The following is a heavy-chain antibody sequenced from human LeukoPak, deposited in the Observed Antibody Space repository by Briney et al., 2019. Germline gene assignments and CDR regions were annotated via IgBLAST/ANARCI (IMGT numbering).Heavy chain of an antibody. J-gene: IGHJ5*02. CDR1: GDSVSSNIAA. CDR3: ARESAIAVAGSSSLDP. V-gene: IGHV6-1*01. D-gene: IGHD6-19*01. Sequence: SQTLSLTCAISGDSVSSNIAAWSWIRQSPSRGLEWLGRTYYRSQWYFHYGTSVKSRISINPDTSKNQFSLQLSSVTPEDTAVYYCARESAIAVAGSSSLDPWGQGTQVTVSS. CDR2: TYYRSQWYF.